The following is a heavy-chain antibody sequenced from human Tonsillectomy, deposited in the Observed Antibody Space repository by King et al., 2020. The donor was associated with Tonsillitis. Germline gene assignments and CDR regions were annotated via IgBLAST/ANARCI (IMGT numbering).Heavy chain of an antibody. D-gene: IGHD2-15*01. V-gene: IGHV4-38-2*02. J-gene: IGHJ3*02. CDR2: IYHSGST. CDR1: GYSISSGYS. CDR3: ARDIIVVVAAAHAFDI. Sequence: VQLQESGPGLVKPSETLSLTCTVSGYSISSGYSWGWIRQPPGKGLEWIGSIYHSGSTYYNPSLKSRVTISVDTSKNQFSLKLSSVTAADTAVYYCARDIIVVVAAAHAFDIWGQGTMVTVSS.